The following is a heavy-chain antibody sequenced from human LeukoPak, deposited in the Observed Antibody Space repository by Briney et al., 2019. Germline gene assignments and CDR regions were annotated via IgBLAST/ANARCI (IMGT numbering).Heavy chain of an antibody. V-gene: IGHV4-59*08. D-gene: IGHD5-18*01. CDR3: ARHVGIHLWSLYFDY. CDR1: GGSISSYY. J-gene: IGHJ4*02. Sequence: SETLCLTCVVSGGSISSYYWSWIRQPPGKGLEWIGYIYSSGSTDYNPSLKSRATISLDTSNHRFSLKLTSMTAADTAVYYCARHVGIHLWSLYFDYWGQGSLVTVSS. CDR2: IYSSGST.